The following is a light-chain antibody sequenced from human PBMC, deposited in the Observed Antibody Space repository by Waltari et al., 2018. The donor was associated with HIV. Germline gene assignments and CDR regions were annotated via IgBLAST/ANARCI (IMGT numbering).Light chain of an antibody. CDR3: SSYTSSRTLL. Sequence: QSALTQPASMSGSPGQSITSSCTGTRSDIGGYGYASWYQQHPGKVPKLILYGVTERPSGISSRFSGSKSGATASLTISGLQTEDEADYYCSSYTSSRTLLFGGGTKVTVL. CDR2: GVT. CDR1: RSDIGGYGY. V-gene: IGLV2-14*03. J-gene: IGLJ2*01.